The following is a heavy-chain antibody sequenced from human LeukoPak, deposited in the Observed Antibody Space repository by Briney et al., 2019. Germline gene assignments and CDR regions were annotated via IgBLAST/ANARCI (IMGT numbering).Heavy chain of an antibody. V-gene: IGHV3-66*01. CDR1: GFTVSSNF. Sequence: GGSLRLSCAASGFTVSSNFMSWVRQAPGKGLEWVAVIYSGGSTYYADSVKGRFTISRDNSKNTLYLQMNSLRVEDTAVDYCASWLVTDYWGQGTLVTVAS. CDR3: ASWLVTDY. D-gene: IGHD6-19*01. CDR2: IYSGGST. J-gene: IGHJ4*02.